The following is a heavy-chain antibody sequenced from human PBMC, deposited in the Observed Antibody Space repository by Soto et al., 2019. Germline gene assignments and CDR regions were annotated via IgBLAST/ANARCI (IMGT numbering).Heavy chain of an antibody. CDR2: IYHSGHT. D-gene: IGHD2-21*01. V-gene: IGHV4-4*02. CDR1: GGSITNNNL. CDR3: ARIAYRASGFDY. Sequence: SETLSLTCNVSGGSITNNNLCSLFRQPPGEGLEWIGAIYHSGHTNFNPSLKSRATLSLDYSENQFSLKLTSATAADTAIYYCARIAYRASGFDYWGQGTLVTVSS. J-gene: IGHJ4*02.